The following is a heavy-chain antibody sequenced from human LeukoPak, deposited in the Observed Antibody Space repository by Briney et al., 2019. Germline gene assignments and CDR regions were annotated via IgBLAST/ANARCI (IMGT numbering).Heavy chain of an antibody. CDR1: GFTFSKYW. CDR2: INQDDSQI. Sequence: GGSLRLSCAASGFTFSKYWLTWVRQAPGKGMEWVANINQDDSQIYYLETVEGRFTITRDNAKNSLHLQMNSLRAEDTAVYYCARVYYYSGTYYLSFFDYWGQGTLVTVSS. J-gene: IGHJ4*02. D-gene: IGHD3-10*01. V-gene: IGHV3-7*01. CDR3: ARVYYYSGTYYLSFFDY.